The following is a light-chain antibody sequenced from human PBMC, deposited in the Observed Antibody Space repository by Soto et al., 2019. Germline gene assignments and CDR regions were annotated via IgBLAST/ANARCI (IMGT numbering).Light chain of an antibody. J-gene: IGKJ1*01. V-gene: IGKV1-39*01. Sequence: DIQMTQSPSSLSASVGDRVTITCRASETIDTYLNWYQQKPGKAPILLIYFASSLQSGVPVRFSGSGSGTEVTLTLSSLQREDFATYFGQQDYNFPRTFGLGTKLEIK. CDR1: ETIDTY. CDR3: QQDYNFPRT. CDR2: FAS.